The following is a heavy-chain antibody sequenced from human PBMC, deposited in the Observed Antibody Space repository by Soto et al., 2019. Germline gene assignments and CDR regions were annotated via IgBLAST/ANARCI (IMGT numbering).Heavy chain of an antibody. Sequence: QVQLVQSGAEVKKPGASVKVSCKASGYTFTSYGISWVRQAPGQGLEWMGWISAYNGNTNYAQKLQGRVTMTTDTPTSTAYMELRSLRSDDTAVYYCARDLNRYSRSWYVCCYWGQGTLVTVSS. D-gene: IGHD6-13*01. CDR2: ISAYNGNT. J-gene: IGHJ4*02. CDR3: ARDLNRYSRSWYVCCY. CDR1: GYTFTSYG. V-gene: IGHV1-18*01.